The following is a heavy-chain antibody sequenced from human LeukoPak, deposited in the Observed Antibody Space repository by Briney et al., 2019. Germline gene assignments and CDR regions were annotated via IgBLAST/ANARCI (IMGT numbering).Heavy chain of an antibody. CDR2: IRYDGSNT. Sequence: PGGSLRLSCAASGITFSNYGMHWVRQAPGKGLEWVTFIRYDGSNTYYADSVKGRFTISRDNAENSLFLQLNSLRAEDTAVYYCAGHIGQQPVRGDWFDPWGQGTLVTVSS. D-gene: IGHD6-13*01. V-gene: IGHV3-30*02. CDR1: GITFSNYG. J-gene: IGHJ5*02. CDR3: AGHIGQQPVRGDWFDP.